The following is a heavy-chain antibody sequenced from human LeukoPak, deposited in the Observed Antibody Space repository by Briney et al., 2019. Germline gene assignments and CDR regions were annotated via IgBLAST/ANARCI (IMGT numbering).Heavy chain of an antibody. J-gene: IGHJ4*02. CDR1: GFTFSNAW. V-gene: IGHV3-15*01. D-gene: IGHD5-18*01. Sequence: GGSLRLSCAASGFTFSNAWMSWVRQAPGKGLEWVGRIKSKTDGGTTDYAAPVKGRFTISRDDSKNTLYLQMNSLKTEDTAVYYCATGGFAWILLWSAWDDYWGQGTLVTVSS. CDR3: ATGGFAWILLWSAWDDY. CDR2: IKSKTDGGTT.